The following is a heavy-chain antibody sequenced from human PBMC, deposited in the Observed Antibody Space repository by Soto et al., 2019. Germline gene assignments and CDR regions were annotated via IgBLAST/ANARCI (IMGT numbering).Heavy chain of an antibody. CDR1: GFTISDYY. CDR2: ISSSGSTI. Sequence: GGSMRLSCAASGFTISDYYMSWISQAPGKGLEWVSYISSSGSTIYYADSVKGRFTISRDNAKNSLYLQMNSLRAEDTAVYYCVRGGQQLHGMDVWGQGTTVTVSS. D-gene: IGHD6-13*01. CDR3: VRGGQQLHGMDV. J-gene: IGHJ6*02. V-gene: IGHV3-11*01.